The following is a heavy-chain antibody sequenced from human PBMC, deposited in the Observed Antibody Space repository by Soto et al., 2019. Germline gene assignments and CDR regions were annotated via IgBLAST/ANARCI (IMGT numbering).Heavy chain of an antibody. CDR3: ARPLGYESGGYYRNWFDP. CDR1: GGSVSSGDYY. CDR2: IYHTGIT. V-gene: IGHV4-61*03. J-gene: IGHJ5*02. D-gene: IGHD3-22*01. Sequence: SETLSLTCTVSGGSVSSGDYYWSWIRQPPGKGLEWIGYIYHTGITNYNPSLKSRVTMSVDTSKNHFTLKLSSVTAADTAVYYCARPLGYESGGYYRNWFDPWGQGTLVTVS.